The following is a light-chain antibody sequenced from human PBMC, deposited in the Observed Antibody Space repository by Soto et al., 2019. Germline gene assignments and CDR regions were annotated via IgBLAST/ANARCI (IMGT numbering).Light chain of an antibody. Sequence: QSVLTQPASVSGSPGQSITISCNGTSSDVGSYKLVSWYQQHPGKAPKLMIYEGSKRPSGVSNRFSGSKSGNTASLTISGLQAEDEADYYCCSYAGSSTPHVVFGGGTKLTVL. CDR2: EGS. J-gene: IGLJ2*01. V-gene: IGLV2-23*01. CDR3: CSYAGSSTPHVV. CDR1: SSDVGSYKL.